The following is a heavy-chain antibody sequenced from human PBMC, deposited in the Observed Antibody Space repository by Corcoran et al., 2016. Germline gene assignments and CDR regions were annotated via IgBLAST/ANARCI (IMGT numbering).Heavy chain of an antibody. CDR1: GGTFSSYA. J-gene: IGHJ6*02. V-gene: IGHV1-69*01. CDR3: ARDSGYDLWSGYYRGYGMDV. CDR2: IIPIFGTA. D-gene: IGHD3-3*01. Sequence: QVQLVQSGAEVKKPGSSVKVSCKASGGTFSSYAISWVRQAPGQGLEWMGGIIPIFGTANYAQKFQGRVTITADESTSTAYMELSRLRAADTAVYYCARDSGYDLWSGYYRGYGMDVWGQGTTVTVSS.